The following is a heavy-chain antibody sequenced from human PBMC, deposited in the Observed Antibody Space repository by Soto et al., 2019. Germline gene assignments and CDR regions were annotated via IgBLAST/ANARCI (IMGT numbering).Heavy chain of an antibody. V-gene: IGHV3-23*01. CDR1: GFTFTNYA. CDR3: ATRMYITSWYDFGS. D-gene: IGHD6-13*01. CDR2: IGGGSGST. J-gene: IGHJ4*02. Sequence: EVQLLESGGGFVQPGGSLRLSCAASGFTFTNYALSWVRQAPGKGLEWVSTIGGGSGSTSYADSVKGRFSISRENSKNTLYLQMSSRRAVYTAIYYCATRMYITSWYDFGSWGQGTVVTVSS.